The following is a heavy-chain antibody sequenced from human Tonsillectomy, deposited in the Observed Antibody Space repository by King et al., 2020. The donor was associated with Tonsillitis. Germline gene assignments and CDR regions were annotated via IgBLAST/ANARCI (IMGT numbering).Heavy chain of an antibody. D-gene: IGHD3-16*01. J-gene: IGHJ4*02. CDR1: GGSISSYY. CDR3: ARGRGTVDY. CDR2: IHYGGST. Sequence: QLQESGPGLVKPSETLSLTCTVSGGSISSYYWSWIRQPPGKGLEWIGYIHYGGSTNYNPSLKSRVTISLDTSKKKFSLKLNSVTAADTAVYYCARGRGTVDYWGQGTLVTVSS. V-gene: IGHV4-59*01.